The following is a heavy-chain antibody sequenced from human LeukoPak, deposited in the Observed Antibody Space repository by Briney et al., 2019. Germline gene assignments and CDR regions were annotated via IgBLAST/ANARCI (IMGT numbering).Heavy chain of an antibody. V-gene: IGHV3-23*01. CDR2: ISGSGSGSST. CDR1: GFTFSSYS. J-gene: IGHJ4*02. Sequence: GGSLRLSCAASGFTFSSYSMNWVRQAPGKGLEWVSTISGSGSGSSTYYADSVKGRFTISRDNSKNTLYLQMNSLRAEDTAVYYCAKSGYNRFDYWGQGTLVTVSS. CDR3: AKSGYNRFDY. D-gene: IGHD5-24*01.